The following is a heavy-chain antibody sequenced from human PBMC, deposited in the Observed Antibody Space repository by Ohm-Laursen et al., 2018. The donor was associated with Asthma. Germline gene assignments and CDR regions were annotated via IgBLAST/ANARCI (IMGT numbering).Heavy chain of an antibody. V-gene: IGHV3-33*01. J-gene: IGHJ6*02. CDR3: ARENDVVGGSSSKWVYDYYGMDV. Sequence: SLRLSCTASGFTFSSYGMHWVRQAPGKGLEWVAVIWYDGSNKYYADSVKGRFTISRDNSKNTLYLQMNSLRAEDTAVYYCARENDVVGGSSSKWVYDYYGMDVWGQGTTVTVSS. CDR2: IWYDGSNK. D-gene: IGHD1-26*01. CDR1: GFTFSSYG.